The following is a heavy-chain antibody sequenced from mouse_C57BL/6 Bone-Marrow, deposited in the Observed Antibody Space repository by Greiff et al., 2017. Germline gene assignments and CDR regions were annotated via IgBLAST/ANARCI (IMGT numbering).Heavy chain of an antibody. Sequence: QVQLKESGPGLVQPSQSLSITCTVSGFSLTSYGVHWVRQSPGKGLEWLGVIWSGGSTDYNAAFISRLSISKDNSKSQVFFKMNSLKADNTAIYYCATQREGTTVVGHAMDYWGQGTSVTVSS. CDR3: ATQREGTTVVGHAMDY. CDR1: GFSLTSYG. D-gene: IGHD1-1*01. V-gene: IGHV2-2*01. J-gene: IGHJ4*01. CDR2: IWSGGST.